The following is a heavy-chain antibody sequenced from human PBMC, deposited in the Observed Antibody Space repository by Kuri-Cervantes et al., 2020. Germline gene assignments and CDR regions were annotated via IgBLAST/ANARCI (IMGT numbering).Heavy chain of an antibody. CDR3: ARTALFNWRGIFDY. J-gene: IGHJ4*02. CDR2: ISYDGSDK. CDR1: GFTFSSYA. D-gene: IGHD5-18*01. Sequence: GGSLRLSCAASGFTFSSYAMHWVRQAPGKGLEWVAVISYDGSDKFYADSVKGRFTISRDNSKNTLYLQLNSLRAEDTAVYYCARTALFNWRGIFDYWGQGTLVTVSS. V-gene: IGHV3-30-3*01.